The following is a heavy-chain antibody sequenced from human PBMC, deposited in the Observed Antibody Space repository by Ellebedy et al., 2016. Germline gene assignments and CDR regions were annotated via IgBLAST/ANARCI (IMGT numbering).Heavy chain of an antibody. V-gene: IGHV3-15*07. D-gene: IGHD2/OR15-2a*01. CDR2: IKSKTVGETT. J-gene: IGHJ4*02. Sequence: GESLKISCAASGFIFTQAWMNWVRQAPGKGLEWVGRIKSKTVGETTEYAAPVKGRFTISRDDSKNTVYLQMNSLKTEDTAVYYCTSMAAYWGQGTLVTVSS. CDR3: TSMAAY. CDR1: GFIFTQAW.